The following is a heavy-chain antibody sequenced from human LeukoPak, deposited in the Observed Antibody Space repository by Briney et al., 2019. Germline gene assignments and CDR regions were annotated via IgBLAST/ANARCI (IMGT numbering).Heavy chain of an antibody. CDR2: INPNSGGT. CDR1: GYTFTGYY. Sequence: ASVKVSCKASGYTFTGYYMHWVRQAPGQGLEWMGWINPNSGGTNYAQKFQGRVTMTRDTSISTAYMELSRLRSDDTAVYYCARDRRCGSSGCSTTSDYYYYYMDVWGKGTTVTVSS. J-gene: IGHJ6*03. CDR3: ARDRRCGSSGCSTTSDYYYYYMDV. V-gene: IGHV1-2*02. D-gene: IGHD6-25*01.